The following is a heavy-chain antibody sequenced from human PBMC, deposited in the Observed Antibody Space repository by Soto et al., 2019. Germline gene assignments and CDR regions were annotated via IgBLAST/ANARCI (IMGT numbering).Heavy chain of an antibody. CDR1: GGSILDSTYY. Sequence: QLLLQESGPGLVKPSETLSLTCTVSGGSILDSTYYWAWIRQSPGKGLEWIGTIFYSGGTFYTPSLRSLVTMSVDTSNNQFSLKLGSVTAADTAVYYCARQASGYYYGWFDPWGQGTLVTVSS. J-gene: IGHJ5*02. V-gene: IGHV4-39*01. CDR3: ARQASGYYYGWFDP. CDR2: IFYSGGT. D-gene: IGHD3-22*01.